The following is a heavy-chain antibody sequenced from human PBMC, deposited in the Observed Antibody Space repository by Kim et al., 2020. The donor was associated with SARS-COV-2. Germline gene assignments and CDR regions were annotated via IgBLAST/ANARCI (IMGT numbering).Heavy chain of an antibody. CDR3: VRDRMGGAFDM. CDR1: GFTFSAYD. D-gene: IGHD3-16*01. J-gene: IGHJ3*02. V-gene: IGHV3-48*02. Sequence: GGSLRLSCATSGFTFSAYDMNWVRQAPGKGLEWLSFITKSCTTIYYADSVEGRFTISRDNAKNSLFLQMNSQRDEDTALYYCVRDRMGGAFDMWGQGTMVPVSS. CDR2: ITKSCTTI.